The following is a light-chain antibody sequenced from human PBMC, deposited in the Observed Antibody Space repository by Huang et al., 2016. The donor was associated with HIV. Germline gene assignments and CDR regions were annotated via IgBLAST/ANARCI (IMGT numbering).Light chain of an antibody. CDR1: RHIYSY. J-gene: IGKJ3*01. CDR2: DAA. Sequence: DIQTTQSPSSLSASIGDRVTITCRASRHIYSYLNWYQHRPGKAPKLLIYDAANLEVGVPSRFSGSGSGINFTLIISSLQPEDFATYYCQQYDSLPRTFGPGTKV. V-gene: IGKV1-33*01. CDR3: QQYDSLPRT.